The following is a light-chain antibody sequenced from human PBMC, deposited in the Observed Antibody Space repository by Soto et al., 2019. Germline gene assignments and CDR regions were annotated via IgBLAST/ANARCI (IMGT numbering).Light chain of an antibody. CDR3: HQYDSIVQT. CDR2: DAY. V-gene: IGKV3-11*01. Sequence: EVVLTQSPVTLSLSPGERATLSCRASQSFRGLLAWYQQKPGQAPRLLIYDAYNRATGIPPRFSGSGSGTDFTLTISSLEPEDFAVYYCHQYDSIVQTFGQGTKVDI. J-gene: IGKJ1*01. CDR1: QSFRGL.